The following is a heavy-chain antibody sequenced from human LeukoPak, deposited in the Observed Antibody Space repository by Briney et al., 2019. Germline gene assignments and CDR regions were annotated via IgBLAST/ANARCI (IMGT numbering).Heavy chain of an antibody. Sequence: PSETLSLTCTVSGGSISSGSYYWSWIRQPAGKGLEWIGRIYTSGSTNYNPSLKSRVTISVDTSKNQFSLKLSSVTAADTAVYYCARDLHVDTYYYYGMDVWGQGTTVTVSS. CDR3: ARDLHVDTYYYYGMDV. V-gene: IGHV4-61*02. CDR2: IYTSGST. J-gene: IGHJ6*02. D-gene: IGHD5-18*01. CDR1: GGSISSGSYY.